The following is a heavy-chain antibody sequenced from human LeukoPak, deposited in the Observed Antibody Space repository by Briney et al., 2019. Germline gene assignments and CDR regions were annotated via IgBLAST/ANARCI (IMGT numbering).Heavy chain of an antibody. Sequence: SETLSLTCTVSGGSISSGGYYWSWIRQPPGKGLEWIGYIYHSGSTYYNPSLKSRVTISVDRSKNQFSLKLSSVTAADTAVYYCTSTRTYYYDSSGDAFDIWGQGTMVTVSS. J-gene: IGHJ3*02. CDR1: GGSISSGGYY. CDR2: IYHSGST. D-gene: IGHD3-22*01. CDR3: TSTRTYYYDSSGDAFDI. V-gene: IGHV4-30-2*01.